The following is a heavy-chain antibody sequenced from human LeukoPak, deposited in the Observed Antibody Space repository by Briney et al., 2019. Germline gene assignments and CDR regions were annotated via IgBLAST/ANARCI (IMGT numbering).Heavy chain of an antibody. V-gene: IGHV3-69-1*02. CDR3: VRDVIHSYFDI. J-gene: IGHJ4*02. CDR2: ITVAGSI. D-gene: IGHD2-21*01. CDR1: GFTFTSHS. Sequence: GGSLRLSCAASGFTFTSHSLDWVRQAPGKGLEWVSSITVAGSIQYADSVKGRFTISRDNAKNSLYLQMDGLRAEDTAVYYCVRDVIHSYFDIWGQGVLVTVSS.